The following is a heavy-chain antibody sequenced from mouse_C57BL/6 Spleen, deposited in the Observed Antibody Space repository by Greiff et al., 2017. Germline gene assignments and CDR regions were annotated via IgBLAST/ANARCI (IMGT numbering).Heavy chain of an antibody. CDR1: GYTFTSYW. CDR2: INPSSGYP. V-gene: IGHV1-7*01. Sequence: VPLQQSGAVLAKPGASVKLSCKASGYTFTSYWMHWVKQRPGQGLEWIGYINPSSGYPKYNQKFKDKATLTADKSSSTAYLQLSSLTYENSTVYDGARDRDGNSWYAYWGQGTLVTVSA. J-gene: IGHJ3*01. D-gene: IGHD2-1*01. CDR3: ARDRDGNSWYAY.